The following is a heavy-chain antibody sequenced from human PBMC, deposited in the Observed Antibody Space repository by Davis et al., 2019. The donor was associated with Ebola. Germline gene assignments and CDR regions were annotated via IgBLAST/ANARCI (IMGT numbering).Heavy chain of an antibody. D-gene: IGHD5-18*01. Sequence: MPGGSLRLSCTVSGGSVSSGSYYWSWIRQPPGKGLEWIGYIYYSGSTNYNPSLKSRVSISVDTSKNQFSLKLNSVTAADTAVYYCARLWADTAMDYWGQGTLVTVSS. CDR2: IYYSGST. V-gene: IGHV4-61*01. CDR3: ARLWADTAMDY. J-gene: IGHJ4*02. CDR1: GGSVSSGSYY.